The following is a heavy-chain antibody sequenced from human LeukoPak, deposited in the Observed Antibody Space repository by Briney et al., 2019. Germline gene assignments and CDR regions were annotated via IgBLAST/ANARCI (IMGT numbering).Heavy chain of an antibody. D-gene: IGHD5-18*01. CDR2: ISDSGGYT. J-gene: IGHJ4*02. CDR3: AKRGYSYGQFDY. V-gene: IGHV3-23*01. CDR1: GFTFSSYT. Sequence: GGSLRLSCAASGFTFSSYTMNWVRQAPGKGLEWVSAISDSGGYTYYADSVKGRFTISRDNSKNTLYLQMNSLRAEDTAVYYCAKRGYSYGQFDYWGQGTLVTVSS.